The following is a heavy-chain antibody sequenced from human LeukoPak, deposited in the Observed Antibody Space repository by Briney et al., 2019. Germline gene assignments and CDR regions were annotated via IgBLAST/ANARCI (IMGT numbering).Heavy chain of an antibody. Sequence: PTETLSLACTVPGGSISSSSYDWGWLRQPPGKGLEWIGSIYYSGSTYSNPSLKSRVTISVDTSRNQFSLKLSSLTAADTAVYYCARRRSRSYFDYWGQGTLVTVSS. D-gene: IGHD5-24*01. CDR1: GGSISSSSYD. J-gene: IGHJ4*02. CDR3: ARRRSRSYFDY. CDR2: IYYSGST. V-gene: IGHV4-39*01.